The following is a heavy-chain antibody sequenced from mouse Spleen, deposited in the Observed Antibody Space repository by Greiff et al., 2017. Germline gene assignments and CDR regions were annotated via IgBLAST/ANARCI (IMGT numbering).Heavy chain of an antibody. Sequence: EVKLVESGGGLVKPGGSLKLSCAASGFTFSSYAMSWVRQTPEKRLEWVATISSGGSYTYYPDSVKGRFTISRDNAKNTPYLQMSSLRSEDTAMYYCARLDSSGYGIGYAMDYWGQGTSVTVSS. CDR2: ISSGGSYT. CDR1: GFTFSSYA. J-gene: IGHJ4*01. V-gene: IGHV5-9-1*01. CDR3: ARLDSSGYGIGYAMDY. D-gene: IGHD3-2*01.